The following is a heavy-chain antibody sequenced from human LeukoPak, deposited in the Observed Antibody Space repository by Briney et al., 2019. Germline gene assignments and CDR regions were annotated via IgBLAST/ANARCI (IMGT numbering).Heavy chain of an antibody. V-gene: IGHV1-18*01. CDR2: ISPYSGNT. CDR3: ARTSGVSVAGSPYYFDF. Sequence: ASVKVSCKASGYLFINYGITWLRQAPGQGLECMGWISPYSGNTGYAQKLQGRVTMTTDRSTTTAYMELRSLGFDDTAVYYCARTSGVSVAGSPYYFDFWGQGTLITASS. J-gene: IGHJ4*02. D-gene: IGHD6-13*01. CDR1: GYLFINYG.